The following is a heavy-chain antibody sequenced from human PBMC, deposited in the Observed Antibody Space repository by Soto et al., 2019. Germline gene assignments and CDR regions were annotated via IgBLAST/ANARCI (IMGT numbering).Heavy chain of an antibody. CDR2: IWYDGSNK. V-gene: IGHV3-33*08. CDR3: ARAVISTLVEGNYFDY. D-gene: IGHD4-4*01. J-gene: IGHJ4*02. Sequence: GGSLRLSCAASGFTFSSYGMHWVRQAPGKGLEWVAVIWYDGSNKYYADSVKGRFTISRDNSKNTLYLQMNSLRAEDTAVYYCARAVISTLVEGNYFDYWGQGTLVTVSS. CDR1: GFTFSSYG.